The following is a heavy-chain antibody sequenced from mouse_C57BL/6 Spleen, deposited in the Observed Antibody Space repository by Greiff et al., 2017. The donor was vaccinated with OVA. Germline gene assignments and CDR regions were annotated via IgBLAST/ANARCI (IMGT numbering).Heavy chain of an antibody. J-gene: IGHJ3*01. CDR2: IDPNSGGT. CDR1: GYTFTSYW. CDR3: ARDSSGYWFAY. Sequence: QVQLQQPGAELVKPGASVKLSCKASGYTFTSYWMHWVKQRPGRGLEWIGRIDPNSGGTKYNEKFKSKATLTVDKPSSTACMQLSSLTSEDSAVEYCARDSSGYWFAYWGQGTLVTVSA. D-gene: IGHD3-2*02. V-gene: IGHV1-72*01.